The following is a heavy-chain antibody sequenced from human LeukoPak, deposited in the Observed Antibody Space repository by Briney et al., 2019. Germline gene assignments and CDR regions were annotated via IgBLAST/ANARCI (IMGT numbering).Heavy chain of an antibody. Sequence: GGSLRLSCAASGFTFSSYEMNWVRQAPGKGLEWVSYISSSGRTMYYADSLKGRFTISRDNAKNSLYLQMNSLRAEDTAVYYCARESNDYDILTGATLAAFDIWGQGTMVTVSS. CDR3: ARESNDYDILTGATLAAFDI. CDR2: ISSSGRTM. CDR1: GFTFSSYE. D-gene: IGHD3-9*01. J-gene: IGHJ3*02. V-gene: IGHV3-48*03.